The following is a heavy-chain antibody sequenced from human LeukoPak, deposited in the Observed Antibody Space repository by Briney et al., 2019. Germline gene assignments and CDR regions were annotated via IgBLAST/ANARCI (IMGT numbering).Heavy chain of an antibody. Sequence: GRSLRLSCAVSGFTFSTYSIHWVRQAPGKGLEWVTVISADGRIQYYSDSVKGRFTISRDNSLNTLHLQMNNLRAGDTAVYYCAREFGHDRWYFDYWGQGALVTVSP. D-gene: IGHD5-12*01. J-gene: IGHJ4*02. CDR3: AREFGHDRWYFDY. CDR2: ISADGRIQ. CDR1: GFTFSTYS. V-gene: IGHV3-30*03.